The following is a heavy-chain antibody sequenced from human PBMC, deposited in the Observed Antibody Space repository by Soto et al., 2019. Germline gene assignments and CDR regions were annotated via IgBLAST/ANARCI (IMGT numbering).Heavy chain of an antibody. CDR1: GFTFSSYA. Sequence: PGGSLRLSCSASGFTFSSYAMYWVRQAPGKGLEWVSVIYSDGTTYYADSVKGRFTISRDNSKNTLYLQMNSLRAEDTAVYYCARDRSGSNWGQGTLVTVSS. CDR3: ARDRSGSN. V-gene: IGHV3-66*01. CDR2: IYSDGTT. D-gene: IGHD3-10*01. J-gene: IGHJ4*02.